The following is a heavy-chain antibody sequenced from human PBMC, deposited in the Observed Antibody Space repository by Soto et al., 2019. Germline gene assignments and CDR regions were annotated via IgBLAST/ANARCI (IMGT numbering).Heavy chain of an antibody. Sequence: SVKVSCKASGGTFSIYTISWVLQAPGQGLEWMGRIIPILGIANYAQKFQGRVTITADKSTSTAYMELSSLRSEDTAVYYWARDKAAPREAFDSRGQGNIVTV. CDR1: GGTFSIYT. CDR2: IIPILGIA. J-gene: IGHJ3*02. D-gene: IGHD6-13*01. V-gene: IGHV1-69*04. CDR3: ARDKAAPREAFDS.